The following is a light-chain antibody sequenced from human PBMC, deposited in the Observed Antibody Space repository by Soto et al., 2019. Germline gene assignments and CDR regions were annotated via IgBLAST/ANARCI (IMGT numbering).Light chain of an antibody. V-gene: IGLV2-14*01. Sequence: QSALTQPASVSGSPGQSITISCTGTSSDVGGYNYVSWYQQHPGKAPKLMIYDVSNRPSGVSNRFSGSESGNRASLTISGLQAEDEAEYYCSSYSSSRTRVFATGTQLTVL. CDR1: SSDVGGYNY. J-gene: IGLJ1*01. CDR3: SSYSSSRTRV. CDR2: DVS.